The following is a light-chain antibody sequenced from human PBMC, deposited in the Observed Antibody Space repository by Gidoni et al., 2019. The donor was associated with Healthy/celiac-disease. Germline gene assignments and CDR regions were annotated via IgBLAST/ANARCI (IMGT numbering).Light chain of an antibody. CDR2: GAS. J-gene: IGKJ1*01. Sequence: EIVFIHSPRTLSLSPGERATLSCRASQSVSSSYLAWYQQKPGQAPRLLIYGASSRATGIPDRFSGSESGTDFTLTRSGLEPEDFAVYKCQQYGSSPPWTFXQXTKVEIK. CDR1: QSVSSSY. V-gene: IGKV3-20*01. CDR3: QQYGSSPPWT.